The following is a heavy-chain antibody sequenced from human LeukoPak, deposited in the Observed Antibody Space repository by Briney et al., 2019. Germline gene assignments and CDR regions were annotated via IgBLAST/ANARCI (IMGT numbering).Heavy chain of an antibody. Sequence: GGSLRLSCAASGFTFSDYNMSWIRQAPGKGLEWVSYISSSGSTIYYADSVKGRFTISRDNSKNTLYLQMNSLRAEDTAVYYCAKDPSKRAYGDYPFDYWGQGTLVTVSS. CDR2: ISSSGSTI. D-gene: IGHD4-17*01. CDR1: GFTFSDYN. V-gene: IGHV3-11*01. J-gene: IGHJ4*02. CDR3: AKDPSKRAYGDYPFDY.